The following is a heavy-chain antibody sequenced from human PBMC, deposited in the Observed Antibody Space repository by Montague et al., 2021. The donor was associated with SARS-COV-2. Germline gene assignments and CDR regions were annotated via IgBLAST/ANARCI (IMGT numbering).Heavy chain of an antibody. CDR3: ARAYRLGSYDCWSVTGWYFDL. Sequence: SETLSLTCAVHGTSFSGYYWNWIRQPPGKGLEWIGYIYYSGSTNYNPSLKSRVTISVDTSKNQFSLKLSSVTAADTAVYYCARAYRLGSYDCWSVTGWYFDLWGRGTLVTVSS. J-gene: IGHJ2*01. D-gene: IGHD3-3*01. CDR2: IYYSGST. V-gene: IGHV4-59*01. CDR1: GTSFSGYY.